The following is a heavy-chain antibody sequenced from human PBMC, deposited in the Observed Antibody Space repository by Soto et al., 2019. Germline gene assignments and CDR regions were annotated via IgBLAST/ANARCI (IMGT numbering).Heavy chain of an antibody. CDR3: ATGGYCSSTSCYNFFDY. V-gene: IGHV5-51*01. J-gene: IGHJ4*02. Sequence: VSLKISCKGSGYSFTTYWIGWVRQMPGKGLEWMGIIYPGDSDTRYSPSFQGQVTISADKSISTAYLQWSSLKASDTAMYYRATGGYCSSTSCYNFFDYWGQGTLVTVSS. D-gene: IGHD2-2*02. CDR1: GYSFTTYW. CDR2: IYPGDSDT.